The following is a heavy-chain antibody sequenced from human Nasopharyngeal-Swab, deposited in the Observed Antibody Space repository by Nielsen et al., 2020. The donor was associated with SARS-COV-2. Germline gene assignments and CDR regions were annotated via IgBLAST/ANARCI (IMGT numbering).Heavy chain of an antibody. V-gene: IGHV3-7*01. CDR2: IKQDGSEK. CDR1: GFTFSSYW. J-gene: IGHJ5*02. Sequence: GGSLRLSCAASGFTFSSYWMSWVRQAPGKGLEWVANIKQDGSEKYYVDSVKGRFTISRGNSKNTLYLQMNSLRAEDTAVYYCARGVYRGWFDPWGQGTLVTVSS. CDR3: ARGVYRGWFDP. D-gene: IGHD6-13*01.